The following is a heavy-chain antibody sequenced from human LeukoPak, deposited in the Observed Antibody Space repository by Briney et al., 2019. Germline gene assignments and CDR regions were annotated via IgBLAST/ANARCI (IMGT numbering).Heavy chain of an antibody. D-gene: IGHD3-10*01. CDR1: GFTFSNHA. J-gene: IGHJ4*02. V-gene: IGHV3-30*02. CDR2: VWYDGSRK. CDR3: VSMVRGVGY. Sequence: KTGGSLRLSCAASGFTFSNHAMHWARQAPGKGLEWVTLVWYDGSRKYYADSVKGRFTISRDNSKNSVYLQLNSLRPEDTAVYYCVSMVRGVGYWGQGTLVTVSS.